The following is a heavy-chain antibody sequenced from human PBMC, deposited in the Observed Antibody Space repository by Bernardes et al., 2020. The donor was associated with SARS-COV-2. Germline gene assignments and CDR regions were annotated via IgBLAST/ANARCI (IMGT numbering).Heavy chain of an antibody. CDR3: ATGAATYFYDSGGYYRFDY. J-gene: IGHJ4*02. CDR1: GYSLTELS. V-gene: IGHV1-24*01. Sequence: ASVKVSCKVSGYSLTELSLHWVRQAPGRGLEWMGGFDPEAGERIYAQKFQGRLTMTDDTSTDTAYMELGSLGSEDTAVYYCATGAATYFYDSGGYYRFDYWGQGTPVTVSS. D-gene: IGHD3-22*01. CDR2: FDPEAGER.